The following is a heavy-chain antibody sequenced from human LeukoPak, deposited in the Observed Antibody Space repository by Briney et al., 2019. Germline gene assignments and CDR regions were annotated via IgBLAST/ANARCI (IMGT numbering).Heavy chain of an antibody. D-gene: IGHD3-10*01. CDR3: ARDAFQTSGTYMDY. J-gene: IGHJ4*02. V-gene: IGHV3-30*03. CDR1: GFAFSTYG. Sequence: GGSLRLSCAASGFAFSTYGMHRVRQAPGKGLEWVAVISYDGSKKFYADSVKGRFTISRDNSKNTLYLQMNSLRAEDTAVFYCARDAFQTSGTYMDYWGQGTLVTVSS. CDR2: ISYDGSKK.